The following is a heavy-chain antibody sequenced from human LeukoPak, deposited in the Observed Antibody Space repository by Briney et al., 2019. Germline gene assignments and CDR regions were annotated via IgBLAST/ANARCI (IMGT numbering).Heavy chain of an antibody. CDR2: IYYSGST. CDR3: AGTLDTAMVPLDY. CDR1: GGSISSGGYY. V-gene: IGHV4-31*03. D-gene: IGHD5-18*01. J-gene: IGHJ4*02. Sequence: SETLSLTCTVSGGSISSGGYYWSWIRQHPGKGLEWIGYIYYSGSTYYNPSLKSRDTISVDTSKNQFSLKLSSVTAADTAVYYCAGTLDTAMVPLDYWGQGTLVTVSS.